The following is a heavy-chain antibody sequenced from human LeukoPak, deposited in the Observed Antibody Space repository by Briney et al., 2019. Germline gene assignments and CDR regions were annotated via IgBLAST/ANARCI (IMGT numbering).Heavy chain of an antibody. CDR2: IRSKANSYAT. CDR1: GFTFSGSA. Sequence: GGSLRLSCAASGFTFSGSAMHWVRQASGKGLEWVGRIRSKANSYATAYTASVTGRFTISRDDSKNTAYLQMNSLKTENTAVYYCTRHVASSGTREDYWGQGTLVTVSS. J-gene: IGHJ4*02. V-gene: IGHV3-73*01. D-gene: IGHD3-22*01. CDR3: TRHVASSGTREDY.